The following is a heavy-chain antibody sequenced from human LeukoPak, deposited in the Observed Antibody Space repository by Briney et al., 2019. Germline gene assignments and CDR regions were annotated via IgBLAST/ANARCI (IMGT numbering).Heavy chain of an antibody. V-gene: IGHV3-30*18. J-gene: IGHJ4*02. Sequence: PGGSLRLSCAASEFTFSTYSMNWVRQAPGKGLEWVAVISYDGSNKYYADSVKGRFTISRDNSKNTLYLQTNSLRAEDTAVYYCAKDMPFRSGSYYRGIDYWGQGTLVTVSS. CDR3: AKDMPFRSGSYYRGIDY. CDR2: ISYDGSNK. CDR1: EFTFSTYS. D-gene: IGHD1-26*01.